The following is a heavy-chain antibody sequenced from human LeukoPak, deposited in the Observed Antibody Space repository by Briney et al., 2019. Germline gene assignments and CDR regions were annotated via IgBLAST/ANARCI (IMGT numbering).Heavy chain of an antibody. J-gene: IGHJ4*02. D-gene: IGHD5-12*01. Sequence: ASVEVSCKASGYTLTSYGISWVRQAPGQGLEWMGWISAYNGNTNYAQKLQGRVTMTTDTSTSTAYMELRSLRSDDTAVYYCARGRYSGYGYYGFDYWGQGTLVTVSS. CDR1: GYTLTSYG. CDR2: ISAYNGNT. CDR3: ARGRYSGYGYYGFDY. V-gene: IGHV1-18*01.